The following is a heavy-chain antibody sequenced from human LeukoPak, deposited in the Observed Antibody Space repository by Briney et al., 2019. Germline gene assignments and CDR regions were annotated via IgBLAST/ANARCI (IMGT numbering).Heavy chain of an antibody. CDR2: IYYSGTT. J-gene: IGHJ5*02. Sequence: PSETLSLTCSVSGASITTYYWNWIRQSPGKGLEWIGSIYYSGTTYYNPSLKSRVTISVDTSKNQFSLKLSSVTAADTAVYYCARYYYGSGSPSGEDWFDPWGQGTLVTVSS. CDR3: ARYYYGSGSPSGEDWFDP. D-gene: IGHD3-10*01. CDR1: GASITTYY. V-gene: IGHV4-59*12.